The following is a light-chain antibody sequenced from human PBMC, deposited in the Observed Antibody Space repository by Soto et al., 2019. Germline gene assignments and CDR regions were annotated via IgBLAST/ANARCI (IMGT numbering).Light chain of an antibody. Sequence: QSVLTPPASVSGSPGQSITISCTGTSSDVGGSNYISWYQQHPGKAPKFIIYDVRNRPSGVSNRFSGSRSGNTASLSISGLQAEDEADYSCSSYTSSNTVIFGGGTKVTVL. V-gene: IGLV2-14*03. CDR1: SSDVGGSNY. J-gene: IGLJ2*01. CDR2: DVR. CDR3: SSYTSSNTVI.